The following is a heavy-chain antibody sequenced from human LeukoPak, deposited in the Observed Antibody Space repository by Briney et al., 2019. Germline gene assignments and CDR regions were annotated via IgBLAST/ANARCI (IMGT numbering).Heavy chain of an antibody. CDR1: GGTFSSYA. J-gene: IGHJ4*02. D-gene: IGHD3-22*01. CDR3: VSPSYYYDSSGYPPRAFDY. Sequence: ASVKVSCKASGGTFSSYAISWVRQAPGQGLEWMGGIIPIFGTANYAQKFQGRVTITADESTSTAYMELSSLRSEDTAVYYCVSPSYYYDSSGYPPRAFDYWGQGTLVTVSS. V-gene: IGHV1-69*01. CDR2: IIPIFGTA.